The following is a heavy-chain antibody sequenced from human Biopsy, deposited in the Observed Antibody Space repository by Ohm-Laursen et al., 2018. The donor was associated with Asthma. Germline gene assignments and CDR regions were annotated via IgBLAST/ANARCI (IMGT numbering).Heavy chain of an antibody. V-gene: IGHV3-21*01. CDR2: ISSLSRYK. J-gene: IGHJ4*01. CDR3: ARDFTIGSGSPFHF. D-gene: IGHD3-10*01. Sequence: SLRLSCTASGFTFGDYWMSWVRQVPGRGLEWVSPISSLSRYKYYSDSLRGRVTISRDNAKSSLHLQMSSLRAEDTAVYFCARDFTIGSGSPFHFWGPGTLVTVSS. CDR1: GFTFGDYW.